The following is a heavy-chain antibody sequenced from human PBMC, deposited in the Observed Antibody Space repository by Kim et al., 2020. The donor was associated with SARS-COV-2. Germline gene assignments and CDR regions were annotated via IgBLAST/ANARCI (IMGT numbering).Heavy chain of an antibody. CDR2: IGTAGDT. J-gene: IGHJ4*02. V-gene: IGHV3-13*04. D-gene: IGHD5-18*01. Sequence: GGSLRLSCAASGFTFSSYDMHWVRQATGKGLEWVSAIGTAGDTYYPGSVKGRFTISRENAKNSLYLQMNSLRAGDTAVYYCARGKLRNSYGPTNFDYWGQGTLVTVSS. CDR3: ARGKLRNSYGPTNFDY. CDR1: GFTFSSYD.